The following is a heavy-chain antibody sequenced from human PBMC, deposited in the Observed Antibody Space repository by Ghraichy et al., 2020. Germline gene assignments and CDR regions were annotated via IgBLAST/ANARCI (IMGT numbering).Heavy chain of an antibody. Sequence: GGSLRLSCAASGFTFSSYSMNWVRQAPGKGLEWVSSISSSSSYIYYADLVKGRFTISGDNAKNSLYLQMNSLRAEDTAVYYCARDRDYYDSSGQNAFDIRGQGTMVTVSS. CDR1: GFTFSSYS. V-gene: IGHV3-21*01. CDR2: ISSSSSYI. J-gene: IGHJ3*02. CDR3: ARDRDYYDSSGQNAFDI. D-gene: IGHD3-22*01.